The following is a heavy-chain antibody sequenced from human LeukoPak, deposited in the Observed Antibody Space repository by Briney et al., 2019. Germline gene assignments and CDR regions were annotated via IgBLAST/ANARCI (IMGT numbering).Heavy chain of an antibody. D-gene: IGHD3-10*01. CDR1: GGTFSSYA. J-gene: IGHJ4*02. Sequence: SVKVSCKASGGTFSSYAISWVRQAPGQGLEWMGRIIPILGIANYAQKFQGRVTITADKSTSTAYMELSSLRSEDTAVYYCATGSGSYPSDCWGQGTLVTVSS. CDR2: IIPILGIA. CDR3: ATGSGSYPSDC. V-gene: IGHV1-69*04.